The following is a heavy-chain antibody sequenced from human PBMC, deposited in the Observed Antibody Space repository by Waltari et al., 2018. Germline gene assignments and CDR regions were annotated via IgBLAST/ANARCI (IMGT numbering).Heavy chain of an antibody. CDR1: GYPFSSCYH. J-gene: IGHJ4*02. V-gene: IGHV4-38-2*01. Sequence: QVQLQVSGPGLVKPSETLSLTCAAPGYPFSSCYHRGCLRQPPGKGLEWIGSIYHSGSTYYNPSLKSRVTISVDTSKNQFSLKLSSVTAADTAVYYCARASSPTAAAGEFDYWGQGTLVTVSS. CDR2: IYHSGST. D-gene: IGHD6-13*01. CDR3: ARASSPTAAAGEFDY.